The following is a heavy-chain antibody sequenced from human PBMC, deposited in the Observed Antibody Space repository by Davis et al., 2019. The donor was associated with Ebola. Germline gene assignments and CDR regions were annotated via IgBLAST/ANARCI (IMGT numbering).Heavy chain of an antibody. CDR3: ARGPEASSFDF. V-gene: IGHV4-30-4*01. CDR1: GGSTSSGDYY. J-gene: IGHJ4*02. Sequence: SETLSLTCTVSGGSTSSGDYYWRWIRQPPGKGLEWIGYIYYSGSTYYNPSLKSRVTISVDTSKNQFSLKLSSVTAADTAVYYCARGPEASSFDFWGQGTLVTVSA. D-gene: IGHD1-14*01. CDR2: IYYSGST.